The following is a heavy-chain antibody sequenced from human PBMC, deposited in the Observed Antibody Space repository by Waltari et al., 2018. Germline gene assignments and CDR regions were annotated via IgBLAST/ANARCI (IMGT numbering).Heavy chain of an antibody. V-gene: IGHV3-33*01. J-gene: IGHJ4*02. Sequence: VQLVESGGGVVQPGRSLRLSCAASGFTFKTNGWHWVRQAPGKGLEWVGVISYDGSSQNYGDSVKGRFTISRDNSKSTLYLQMNSLRGEDTAVYYCAREAPFGVVSSFDYWGQGILATVSS. CDR1: GFTFKTNG. D-gene: IGHD3-3*01. CDR3: AREAPFGVVSSFDY. CDR2: ISYDGSSQ.